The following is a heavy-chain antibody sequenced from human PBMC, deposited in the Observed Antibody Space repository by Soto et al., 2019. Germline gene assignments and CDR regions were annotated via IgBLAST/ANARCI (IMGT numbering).Heavy chain of an antibody. CDR2: IYYSGST. CDR3: ASPGSAAAGTHY. V-gene: IGHV4-39*01. D-gene: IGHD6-13*01. Sequence: PXGTLCPTCTVSGGSISSSSYYWGWIRQPPGKGLEWIGSIYYSGSTYYNPSLKSRVTISVDTSKNQFSLKLSSVTAADTAVYYCASPGSAAAGTHYWGQGTLVTVSS. CDR1: GGSISSSSYY. J-gene: IGHJ4*02.